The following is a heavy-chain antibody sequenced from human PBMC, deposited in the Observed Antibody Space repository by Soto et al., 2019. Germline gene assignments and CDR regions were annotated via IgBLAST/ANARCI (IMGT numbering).Heavy chain of an antibody. V-gene: IGHV1-2*02. CDR2: INPNSGGT. CDR1: GYTFTGYY. Sequence: QVQLVQSGAEVKKPGASVKVSCKASGYTFTGYYMHWVRQAPGQGLEWMGWINPNSGGTNYAQKFQGRVTMTRDTSISAAYMELSRLRSDDTAMYYCATLGDGYCSSTSCPPYYYYGMDVWGQGTTVTVSS. D-gene: IGHD2-2*03. CDR3: ATLGDGYCSSTSCPPYYYYGMDV. J-gene: IGHJ6*02.